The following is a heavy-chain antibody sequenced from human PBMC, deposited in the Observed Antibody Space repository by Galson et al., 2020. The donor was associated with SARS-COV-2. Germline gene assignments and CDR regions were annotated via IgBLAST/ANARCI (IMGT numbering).Heavy chain of an antibody. CDR2: IFYSGST. V-gene: IGHV4-39*07. D-gene: IGHD7-27*01. Sequence: SQTLSLTCTVSGDSINSADYFWDWVRQSPGKGLEWIGNIFYSGSTYYNPSLKSRVTISVDTSKNQFSLKLNSVTAADTAVYYCARHWDTRGKNWFDPWGQGILVTVSS. CDR3: ARHWDTRGKNWFDP. CDR1: GDSINSADYF. J-gene: IGHJ5*02.